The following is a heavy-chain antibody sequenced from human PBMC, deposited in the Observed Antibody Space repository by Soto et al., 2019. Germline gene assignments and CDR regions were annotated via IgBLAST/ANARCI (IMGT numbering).Heavy chain of an antibody. CDR2: IYPGDSDT. CDR1: GYSFTSYW. Sequence: GESLKISCKGSGYSFTSYWIGWVRQMPGKGLEWMGIIYPGDSDTRYSPSFQGQVTISADKSISTAYLQWSSLKASDTAMYYCARLMITQWLVRGWHKGFDYWGQGTLVTVSS. V-gene: IGHV5-51*01. J-gene: IGHJ4*02. D-gene: IGHD6-19*01. CDR3: ARLMITQWLVRGWHKGFDY.